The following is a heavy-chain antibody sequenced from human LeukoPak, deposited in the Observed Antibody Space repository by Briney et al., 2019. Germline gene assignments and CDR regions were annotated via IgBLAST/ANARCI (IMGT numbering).Heavy chain of an antibody. D-gene: IGHD2-15*01. CDR2: INYSGST. CDR1: GGSISSTGYY. J-gene: IGHJ4*02. Sequence: SETLSLTCTVSGGSISSTGYYWGWSRQPPGKGLEWIGTINYSGSTNYNPSLKSRVTISVDTSKNQFSLKLSSVTAADTAVYYCARVGYAWGQGTLVTVSS. V-gene: IGHV4-39*07. CDR3: ARVGYA.